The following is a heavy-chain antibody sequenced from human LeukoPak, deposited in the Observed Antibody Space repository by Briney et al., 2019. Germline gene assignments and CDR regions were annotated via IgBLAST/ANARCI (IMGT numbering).Heavy chain of an antibody. CDR3: ARQNRGGRGAFDI. CDR1: GGSISSYY. J-gene: IGHJ3*02. Sequence: SETLSLTCTVSGGSISSYYWSWIRQPPGKGLEWIGYIYCSGSTNYNPSLKSRVTISVDTSKNQFSLKLSSVTAADTAVYYCARQNRGGRGAFDIWGQGTMVTVSS. V-gene: IGHV4-59*08. CDR2: IYCSGST. D-gene: IGHD1-14*01.